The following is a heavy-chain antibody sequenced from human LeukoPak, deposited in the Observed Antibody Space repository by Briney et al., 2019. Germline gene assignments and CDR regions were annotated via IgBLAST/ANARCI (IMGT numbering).Heavy chain of an antibody. V-gene: IGHV1-46*01. J-gene: IGHJ4*02. CDR3: ARDGPMVRGVIITYYFDY. CDR2: INPSGGST. Sequence: ASVKVSCKASGYTFTSYYMHLVRQAPGQGLEWMGIINPSGGSTSYAQKFQGRVTMTRDTYTSTVYMELSSLRSEDTAVYYCARDGPMVRGVIITYYFDYWGQGTLVTVSS. D-gene: IGHD3-10*01. CDR1: GYTFTSYY.